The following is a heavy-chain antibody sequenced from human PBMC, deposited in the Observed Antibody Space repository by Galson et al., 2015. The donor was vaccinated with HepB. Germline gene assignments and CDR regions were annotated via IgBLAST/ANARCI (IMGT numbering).Heavy chain of an antibody. CDR3: ARDQGSSGWYYFDY. CDR1: GFTFSSYA. Sequence: SLRLSCAASGFTFSSYAMHWVRQAPGKGLEWVAGISYDGSNKYYADSVKGRFTISRDNSKNTLYLQMNSLRAEDTAVYDCARDQGSSGWYYFDYWGQGTLVTVSS. J-gene: IGHJ4*02. D-gene: IGHD6-19*01. CDR2: ISYDGSNK. V-gene: IGHV3-30-3*01.